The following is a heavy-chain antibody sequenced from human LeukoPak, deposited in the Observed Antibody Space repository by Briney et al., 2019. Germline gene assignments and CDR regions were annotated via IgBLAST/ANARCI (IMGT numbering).Heavy chain of an antibody. D-gene: IGHD3-22*01. CDR2: ISRGSDHI. Sequence: GGSLRLSCVGSGFTSIAYALTWARQAPGKGLEWVSSISRGSDHIFYADSMKGRFTISRDNAKNSLYLQMNSLGAEDTAVYYCARPYDTRGYFPDYWGQGTLVTVSS. J-gene: IGHJ4*02. CDR3: ARPYDTRGYFPDY. CDR1: GFTSIAYA. V-gene: IGHV3-21*01.